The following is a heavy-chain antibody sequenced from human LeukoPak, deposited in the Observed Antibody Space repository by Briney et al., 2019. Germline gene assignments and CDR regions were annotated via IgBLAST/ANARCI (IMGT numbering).Heavy chain of an antibody. V-gene: IGHV4-59*01. D-gene: IGHD3-3*01. CDR2: IYYSGST. CDR1: GGSISSYY. Sequence: SETLSLTCTVSGGSISSYYWSWIRQPPGKGLEWIGYIYYSGSTNYNPSLKSRVTISVDTSKNQFSLKLSSVTAADTAVYYCARVQRGGYYQSLAHFDYWGQGTLVTVSS. J-gene: IGHJ4*02. CDR3: ARVQRGGYYQSLAHFDY.